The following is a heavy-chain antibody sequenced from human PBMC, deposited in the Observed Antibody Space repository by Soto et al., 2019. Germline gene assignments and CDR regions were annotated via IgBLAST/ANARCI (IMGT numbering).Heavy chain of an antibody. CDR1: GGSVSSGSYY. V-gene: IGHV4-61*01. D-gene: IGHD7-27*01. CDR3: ARDYVTGDRCDY. Sequence: SETLSLTCSVSGGSVSSGSYYWSWIRQPPGKGLEWIGYIYYSGSTNYNPSLKRRVTISVDTSKNQFSLKLSSVTAADTAVYYCARDYVTGDRCDYWGQGALVTVSS. J-gene: IGHJ4*02. CDR2: IYYSGST.